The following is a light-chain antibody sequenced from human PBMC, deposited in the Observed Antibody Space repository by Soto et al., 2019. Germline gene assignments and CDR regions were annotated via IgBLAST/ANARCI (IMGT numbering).Light chain of an antibody. CDR1: QSVSSN. Sequence: EIVMTQSPATVSASPGERATLSCRASQSVSSNLAWYQQKPGQAPRLLIYGASTRATGIPARFSGSGSGTEFTLTISSLQSEDFAVYYCQQYNNWPITFGQGTRLEIK. CDR3: QQYNNWPIT. V-gene: IGKV3-15*01. CDR2: GAS. J-gene: IGKJ5*01.